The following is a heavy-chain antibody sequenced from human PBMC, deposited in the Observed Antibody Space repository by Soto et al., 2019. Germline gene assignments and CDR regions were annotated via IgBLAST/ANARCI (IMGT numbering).Heavy chain of an antibody. CDR1: GFSLSPYW. D-gene: IGHD3-16*01. V-gene: IGHV3-74*03. CDR2: LSSDGFGA. J-gene: IGHJ4*02. CDR3: ARDLGGPDY. Sequence: GGSLRLSCAASGFSLSPYWMHWVRQVPGRGLEWVARLSSDGFGAAYADSVKGRFFISRDIARNTLSLQMNSLRADDTAAYYCARDLGGPDYWGRGTSVTV.